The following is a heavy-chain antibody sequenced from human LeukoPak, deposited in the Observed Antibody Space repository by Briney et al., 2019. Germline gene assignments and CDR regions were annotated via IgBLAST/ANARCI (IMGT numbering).Heavy chain of an antibody. J-gene: IGHJ6*01. D-gene: IGHD3-10*01. V-gene: IGHV1-2*02. CDR1: GYTFTGYY. CDR2: INPNSGGI. Sequence: ASVTVSCKPSGYTFTGYYMHWVRQAPGQGLEWMGWINPNSGGIHYAQKFQGRASMTRDTSINTAYMELSSLRSDDTAVYYCAKGLDASGTNGMDVWGQGTTVSVST. CDR3: AKGLDASGTNGMDV.